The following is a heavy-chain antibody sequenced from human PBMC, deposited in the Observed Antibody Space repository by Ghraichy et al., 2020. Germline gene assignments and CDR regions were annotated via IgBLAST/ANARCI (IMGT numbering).Heavy chain of an antibody. CDR2: ISGSGGST. D-gene: IGHD6-19*01. J-gene: IGHJ4*02. Sequence: GGSLRLSCAASGFTFSSYAMSWVRQAPGKGLEWVSAISGSGGSTYYADSVKGRFTISRDNSKNTLYLQMNSLRAEDTAVYYCAKSGFRGPIKTSSGWYVSSYWGQGTLVTVSS. CDR1: GFTFSSYA. V-gene: IGHV3-23*01. CDR3: AKSGFRGPIKTSSGWYVSSY.